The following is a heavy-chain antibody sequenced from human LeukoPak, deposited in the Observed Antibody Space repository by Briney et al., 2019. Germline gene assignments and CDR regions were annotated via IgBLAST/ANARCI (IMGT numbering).Heavy chain of an antibody. CDR3: ARGGRQDYDFWSDTSYFYGMDV. CDR1: GGSFSGYY. V-gene: IGHV4-34*01. CDR2: INHSGST. D-gene: IGHD3-3*01. Sequence: PSETLSLTCAVYGGSFSGYYWSWIRQPPGKGLEWLGEINHSGSTNHNPSLKSRVTISVDTSKNQFSLKLSSVTAADTGVYYCARGGRQDYDFWSDTSYFYGMDVWGQGTTVTVSS. J-gene: IGHJ6*02.